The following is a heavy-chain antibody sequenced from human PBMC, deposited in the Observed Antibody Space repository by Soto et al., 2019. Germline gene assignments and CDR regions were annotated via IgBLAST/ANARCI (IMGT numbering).Heavy chain of an antibody. J-gene: IGHJ4*02. CDR3: ARDSAVTPAFGY. V-gene: IGHV4-34*01. D-gene: IGHD4-17*01. CDR2: INHSGST. Sequence: QVQLQQWGAGLLKPSETLSLTCAVYGGSFSGYYWSWIRQPPGKGLEWIGEINHSGSTNYNPSLKSRVTISVDTSKNQFSLKLSSVTAADTAVYYCARDSAVTPAFGYWGQGTLATVSS. CDR1: GGSFSGYY.